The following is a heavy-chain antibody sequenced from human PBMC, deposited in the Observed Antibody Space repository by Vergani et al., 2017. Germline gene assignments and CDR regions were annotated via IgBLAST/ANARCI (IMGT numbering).Heavy chain of an antibody. CDR1: GFTFSNSA. Sequence: EVHLLESGGGLVQSGGSLRLSCAASGFTFSNSAGSWVRQAPGRGLAWVSSISGPGLSTYYADSVKGRFSISRDNSKNTVFLQLRSLRAEDAAVYYCARDCTSGGCPDNYGMDVWGQGATVTVSS. D-gene: IGHD2-8*01. CDR3: ARDCTSGGCPDNYGMDV. J-gene: IGHJ6*02. CDR2: ISGPGLST. V-gene: IGHV3-23*01.